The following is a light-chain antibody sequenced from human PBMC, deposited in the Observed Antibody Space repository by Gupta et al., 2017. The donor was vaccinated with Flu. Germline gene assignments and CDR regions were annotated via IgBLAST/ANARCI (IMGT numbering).Light chain of an antibody. Sequence: DIQMTPSPSSLSASVGDRVTITCRASQSISGYLNWYRQKPGKAPELLIYGGSTLQSGVPSRFGGSGSATDFTLTISSLQPEDFASYYCQQSVNTPLYTFGQGTKVEIK. CDR3: QQSVNTPLYT. CDR1: QSISGY. V-gene: IGKV1-39*01. CDR2: GGS. J-gene: IGKJ2*01.